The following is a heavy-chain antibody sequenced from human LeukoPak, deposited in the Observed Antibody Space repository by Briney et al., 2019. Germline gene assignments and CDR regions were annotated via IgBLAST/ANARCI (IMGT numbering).Heavy chain of an antibody. J-gene: IGHJ4*02. CDR1: GGSFSGYY. V-gene: IGHV4-34*01. CDR3: ARGIYFDY. CDR2: INHSGST. Sequence: SETLSLTCAVYGGSFSGYYWSWIRQPPGKGLEWIGEINHSGSTNYNPSLKSRVTISVDTSKNQFSLKLGSVTAADTAVYYCARGIYFDYWGQGTLVTVSS.